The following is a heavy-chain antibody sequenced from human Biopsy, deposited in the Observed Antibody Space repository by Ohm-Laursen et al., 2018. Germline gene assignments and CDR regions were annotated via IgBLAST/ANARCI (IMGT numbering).Heavy chain of an antibody. CDR1: GFTFSQYW. D-gene: IGHD3-9*01. J-gene: IGHJ3*01. Sequence: SLRLSCAASGFTFSQYWMTWVRQSPGKGLEWVANINKDGSVTNYLDSVKGRFAVSRDNAKNSAYLQMNSLRTEDTAIYYCARDSGGGDSMNGWYDALDLWGRGTTVTVSS. CDR3: ARDSGGGDSMNGWYDALDL. V-gene: IGHV3-7*01. CDR2: INKDGSVT.